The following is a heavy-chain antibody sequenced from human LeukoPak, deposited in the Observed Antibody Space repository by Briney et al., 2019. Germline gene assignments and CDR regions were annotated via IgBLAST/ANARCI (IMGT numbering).Heavy chain of an antibody. CDR1: GFIFTSYA. D-gene: IGHD2-21*01. J-gene: IGHJ4*02. V-gene: IGHV3-23*01. CDR3: ARHSGNSFDY. CDR2: ISGSGGST. Sequence: QSGGSLRLSCAASGFIFTSYAMSWVRQAPGKGLEWVSSISGSGGSTFYADSVKGRFTISRDNARNSLYLQMNSLRDEDTAVYYCARHSGNSFDYWGQGTLVTVSS.